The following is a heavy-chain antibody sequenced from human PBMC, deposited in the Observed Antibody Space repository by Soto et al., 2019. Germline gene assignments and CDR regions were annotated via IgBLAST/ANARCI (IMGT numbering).Heavy chain of an antibody. CDR2: INPNSGGT. D-gene: IGHD3-3*01. V-gene: IGHV1-2*02. Sequence: QVQLVQSGAEVKKPGASVKVSCKASGYTFTGYYMHWVRQAPGQGLEWMGWINPNSGGTNYAQKFQGRVTMTRDTSISTAYIELSGLRSDDTDVDYCARPGLGLLEWLFPRDHFDYWGQGTLVTVSS. CDR3: ARPGLGLLEWLFPRDHFDY. CDR1: GYTFTGYY. J-gene: IGHJ4*02.